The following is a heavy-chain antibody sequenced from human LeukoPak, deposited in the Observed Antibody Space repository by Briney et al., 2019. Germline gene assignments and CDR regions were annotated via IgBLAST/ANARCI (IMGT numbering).Heavy chain of an antibody. J-gene: IGHJ5*02. V-gene: IGHV3-30-3*01. CDR2: ISYDGSNK. CDR1: GFTFSSYA. CDR3: ARDGYSPNWFDP. D-gene: IGHD5-18*01. Sequence: GRSLRLSCAASGFTFSSYAMHWVRQAPGKGLEWLAVISYDGSNKYYADSVKGRFTISRDNSKNTLYLQMNSLRAEDTAVYYCARDGYSPNWFDPWGQGTLVTVSS.